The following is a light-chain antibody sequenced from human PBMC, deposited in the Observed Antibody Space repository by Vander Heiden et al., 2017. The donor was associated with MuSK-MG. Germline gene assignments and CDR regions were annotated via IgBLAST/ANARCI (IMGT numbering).Light chain of an antibody. CDR3: MQALQTPYT. Sequence: DIVMTQSPLSLPVTPGEPASISCRSSQSLLHSNGYNYLDWYLQKPGQSPQFLIYLGSNRASGVPDRFSGRGSGTDFTLKISRVEAEDVGVYYCMQALQTPYTFGQGTKLEIK. CDR1: QSLLHSNGYNY. CDR2: LGS. J-gene: IGKJ2*01. V-gene: IGKV2-28*01.